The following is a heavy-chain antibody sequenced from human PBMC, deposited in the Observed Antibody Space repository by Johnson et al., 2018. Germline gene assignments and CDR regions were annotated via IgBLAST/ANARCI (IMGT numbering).Heavy chain of an antibody. V-gene: IGHV3-9*01. CDR1: GFIFDDYA. D-gene: IGHD4-17*01. Sequence: VQLVQSGGGLVQPGRSLSPSCADSGFIFDDYAMHWVRQAPGKVLEWVSGIRWNGGSIDYADSVKGRFTISIDNAKKSLYPQMNSLRAEDTACYYSAKDIHIRTVITGADYGGQGTLVPVSS. J-gene: IGHJ4*02. CDR3: AKDIHIRTVITGADY. CDR2: IRWNGGSI.